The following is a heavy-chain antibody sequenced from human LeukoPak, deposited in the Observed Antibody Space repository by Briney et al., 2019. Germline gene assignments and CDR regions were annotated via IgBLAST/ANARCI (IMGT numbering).Heavy chain of an antibody. D-gene: IGHD3-22*01. V-gene: IGHV5-51*01. CDR2: IYPGDSDT. CDR1: GYSFTSYW. Sequence: GESLKISCKGSGYSFTSYWIGWVRQMPGKGLEWMGIIYPGDSDTRYSPSFQGQVTISADKSISTAYLQWSSLKASDSAMYYCARQPPQYYYESSASLGAFDIWGQGTMVTVSS. J-gene: IGHJ3*02. CDR3: ARQPPQYYYESSASLGAFDI.